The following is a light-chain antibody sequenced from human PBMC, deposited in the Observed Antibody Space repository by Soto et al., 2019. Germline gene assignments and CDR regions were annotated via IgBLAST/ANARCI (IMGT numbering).Light chain of an antibody. V-gene: IGKV1-5*03. CDR1: QTINNW. Sequence: DIQMTQSPSTLSATGGDRVTITCRASQTINNWLAWYQQKPGKAPKHLIYKASILESGGPSRFSGSGSGTEFPLTISGLHPDDFATYYCQQYHSYPYSFGQGTKLGIK. J-gene: IGKJ2*01. CDR3: QQYHSYPYS. CDR2: KAS.